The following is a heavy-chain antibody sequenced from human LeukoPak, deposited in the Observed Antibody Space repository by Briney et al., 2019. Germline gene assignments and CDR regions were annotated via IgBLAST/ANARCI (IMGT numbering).Heavy chain of an antibody. CDR2: INPNSGGT. V-gene: IGHV1-2*02. CDR1: GYTFTGYY. Sequence: ASVKVSCKASGYTFTGYYMHWVRQAPGQGLEWMGWINPNSGGTNYAQKFQGRVTMTRDTSISTAYMELSRLRTDDTAVDYCAREGTDYYDSSGCLDYWGQGTLVTVSS. D-gene: IGHD3-22*01. CDR3: AREGTDYYDSSGCLDY. J-gene: IGHJ4*02.